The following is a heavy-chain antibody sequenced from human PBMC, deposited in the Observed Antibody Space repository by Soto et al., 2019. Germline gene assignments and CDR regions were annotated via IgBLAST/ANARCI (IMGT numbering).Heavy chain of an antibody. Sequence: ESGGGVVQPGRSLRLSCAASGFTFSSYGMHWVRQAPGKGLEWVAVIWYDGSNKYYADSVKGRFTISRDNSKNTLYLQMNSLRAEDTAVYYCARDLTTYYFDYWGQGTLVTVSS. CDR3: ARDLTTYYFDY. V-gene: IGHV3-33*01. J-gene: IGHJ4*02. D-gene: IGHD4-17*01. CDR2: IWYDGSNK. CDR1: GFTFSSYG.